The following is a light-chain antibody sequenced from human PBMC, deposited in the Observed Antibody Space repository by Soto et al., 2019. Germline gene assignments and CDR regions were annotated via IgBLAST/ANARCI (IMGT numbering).Light chain of an antibody. V-gene: IGKV3-11*01. CDR1: QSVSSY. J-gene: IGKJ5*01. Sequence: EIVLTQSPATLSLSPGDRATLSCRASQSVSSYLAWYQQKPGQAPRLLLYDASNSATGIPARFSGSGSGTDFTLTISSLEPEDFAVYYCQQRSNSPITFGQGTRLEIK. CDR3: QQRSNSPIT. CDR2: DAS.